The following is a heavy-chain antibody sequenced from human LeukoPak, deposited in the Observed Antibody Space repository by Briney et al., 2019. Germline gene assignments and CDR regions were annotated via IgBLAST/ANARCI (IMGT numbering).Heavy chain of an antibody. D-gene: IGHD6-19*01. CDR2: ISSSGSTI. CDR1: GFTFSSYE. J-gene: IGHJ6*04. CDR3: ARGGSSGWYVDV. V-gene: IGHV3-48*03. Sequence: GGSLRLSCAASGFTFSSYEMNWVRQAPGKGLEWVSYISSSGSTIYYADSVKGRFTISRDNAKNSLYLQMNSLRVEDTAVYYCARGGSSGWYVDVWGKGTTVTVSS.